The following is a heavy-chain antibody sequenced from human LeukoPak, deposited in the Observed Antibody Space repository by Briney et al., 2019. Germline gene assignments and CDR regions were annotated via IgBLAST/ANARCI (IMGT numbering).Heavy chain of an antibody. D-gene: IGHD2-15*01. CDR1: GYTFTGYY. CDR3: ARDCSGGSCYSIFRYYYYGMDV. J-gene: IGHJ6*02. CDR2: INPNSGGT. Sequence: ASVKVSCKASGYTFTGYYMHWVRQAPGQGLEWMGWINPNSGGTNYAQKFQGRVTMTRDTSISTAYMELSRLRSDDTAVYYCARDCSGGSCYSIFRYYYYGMDVWGQGTTVTVSS. V-gene: IGHV1-2*02.